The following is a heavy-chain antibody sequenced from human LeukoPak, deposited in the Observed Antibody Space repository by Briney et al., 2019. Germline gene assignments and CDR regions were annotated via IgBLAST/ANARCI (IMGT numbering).Heavy chain of an antibody. J-gene: IGHJ5*02. D-gene: IGHD2-21*01. Sequence: PSETLSLSCTVSGCSLSRYSRRWVRQAPGKGLEWIAYIYYSGSTNYNPSLKSRVTISEDMTKNQFSLKRTSVPAADTAVYYCARLVSTSNWFFPGGWGTRVTVSS. CDR3: ARLVSTSNWFFP. V-gene: IGHV4-59*08. CDR2: IYYSGST. CDR1: GCSLSRYS.